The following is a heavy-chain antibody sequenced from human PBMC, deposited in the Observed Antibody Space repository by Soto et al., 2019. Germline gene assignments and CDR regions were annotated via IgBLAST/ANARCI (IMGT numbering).Heavy chain of an antibody. D-gene: IGHD6-19*01. CDR3: AXEYTETVDGPTPFYFDY. J-gene: IGHJ4*02. CDR1: GDSINRYY. Sequence: KPSETLSLTCRVSGDSINRYYWSWIRQSAGKGLEWIGRTYITGDTNFNPSLKSRVTMSLDMSRHQLSLHLSSVTAADTAVYYCAXEYTETVDGPTPFYFDYWGQGTPVTVSS. V-gene: IGHV4-4*07. CDR2: TYITGDT.